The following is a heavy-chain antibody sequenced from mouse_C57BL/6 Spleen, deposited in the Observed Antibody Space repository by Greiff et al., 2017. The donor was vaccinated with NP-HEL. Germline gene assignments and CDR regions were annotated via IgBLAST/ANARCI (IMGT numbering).Heavy chain of an antibody. Sequence: EVQLVESGGGLVQPGGSMKLSCAASGFTFSDAWMDWVRQSPEKGLEWVAEIRNKANNHATYYAESVKGRFTISRDDSKSSVYLQMNSLRAEDTGIYYCTRELLWLRRGWYFDVWGTGTTVTVSS. CDR3: TRELLWLRRGWYFDV. J-gene: IGHJ1*03. CDR2: IRNKANNHAT. CDR1: GFTFSDAW. V-gene: IGHV6-6*01. D-gene: IGHD2-2*01.